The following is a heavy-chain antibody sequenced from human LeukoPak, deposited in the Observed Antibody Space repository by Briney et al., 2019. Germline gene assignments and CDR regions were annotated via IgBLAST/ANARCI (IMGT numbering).Heavy chain of an antibody. Sequence: SETLSLTCTVSGGSISSYYWSWIRQPPGKGLEWIGYIYYSGSTNYNPSLKSRVTISVDTSKNQFSLKLSSVTAADTAVYYCARVPIRDDLRYFDLGGRGTLVTVSS. CDR3: ARVPIRDDLRYFDL. V-gene: IGHV4-59*01. CDR2: IYYSGST. CDR1: GGSISSYY. J-gene: IGHJ2*01. D-gene: IGHD1-1*01.